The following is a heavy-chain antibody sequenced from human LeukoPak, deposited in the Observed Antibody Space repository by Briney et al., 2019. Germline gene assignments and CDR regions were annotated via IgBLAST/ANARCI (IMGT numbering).Heavy chain of an antibody. CDR2: ISGSGGSR. J-gene: IGHJ5*02. Sequence: PGGSLRLSCTASGFTFSSYAMTWVHQAPGKGLEWVSVISGSGGSRYYADSVKGRFTISRDNSENTLYMRMNSLRAEDTAVYYCAKDAWYSSSRRGWFDVWGQGTLVTVSS. CDR1: GFTFSSYA. V-gene: IGHV3-23*01. CDR3: AKDAWYSSSRRGWFDV. D-gene: IGHD6-13*01.